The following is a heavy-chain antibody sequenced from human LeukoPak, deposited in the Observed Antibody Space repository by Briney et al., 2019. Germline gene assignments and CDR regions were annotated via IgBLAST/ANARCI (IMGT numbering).Heavy chain of an antibody. J-gene: IGHJ4*02. Sequence: PGGSLRLSCAASGFTFSSYGMHWVRQAPGKGLEWVAFIRYDGSSKYYADSVKGRFTISRDNSKNTLYLQMNSLRAEDTAVYYCAREMATTYYFDYWGQGTLVTVSS. CDR2: IRYDGSSK. V-gene: IGHV3-30*02. D-gene: IGHD5-24*01. CDR1: GFTFSSYG. CDR3: AREMATTYYFDY.